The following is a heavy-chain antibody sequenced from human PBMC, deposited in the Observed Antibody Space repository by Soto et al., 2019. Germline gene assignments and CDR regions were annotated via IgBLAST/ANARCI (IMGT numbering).Heavy chain of an antibody. CDR3: ARHLYYYGSGYFDY. Sequence: PSETLSLTCTVSGGSISSSSYYWGWIRQPPGKGLEWIGSIYYSGSTYYNPSLKSRVTISVGTSKNQFSLKLSSMTAADTAVYYCARHLYYYGSGYFDYWGQGTLVTVSS. J-gene: IGHJ4*02. D-gene: IGHD3-10*01. CDR2: IYYSGST. V-gene: IGHV4-39*01. CDR1: GGSISSSSYY.